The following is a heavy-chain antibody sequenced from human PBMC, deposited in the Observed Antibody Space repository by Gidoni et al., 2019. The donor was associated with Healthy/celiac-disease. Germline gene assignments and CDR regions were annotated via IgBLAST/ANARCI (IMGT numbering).Heavy chain of an antibody. J-gene: IGHJ5*02. CDR2: INPSGGST. CDR3: ARVSFPLNYCSGGSCYSLLDP. D-gene: IGHD2-15*01. Sequence: HGLEWMGIINPSGGSTSYAQKFQGRVTMTRDTSTSTVYMELSSLRSEDTAVYYCARVSFPLNYCSGGSCYSLLDPWGQGTLVTVSS. V-gene: IGHV1-46*03.